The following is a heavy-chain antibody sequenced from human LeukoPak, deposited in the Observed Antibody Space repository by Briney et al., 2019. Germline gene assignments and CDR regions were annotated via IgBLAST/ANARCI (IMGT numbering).Heavy chain of an antibody. CDR2: INPSGGST. V-gene: IGHV1-46*01. J-gene: IGHJ3*02. CDR1: GYTFTSYY. CDR3: ARDPSPDYYDSSGYAFDI. Sequence: ASVEVSCKASGYTFTSYYMHWVRQAPGQGLEWMGIINPSGGSTSYAQKFQGRVTMTRDTSTSTVYMELSSLRSEDTAVYYCARDPSPDYYDSSGYAFDIWGQGTMVTVSS. D-gene: IGHD3-22*01.